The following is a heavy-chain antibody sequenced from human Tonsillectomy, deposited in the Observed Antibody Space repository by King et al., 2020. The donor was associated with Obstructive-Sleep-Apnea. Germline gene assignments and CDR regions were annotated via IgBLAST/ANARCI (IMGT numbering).Heavy chain of an antibody. V-gene: IGHV4-59*01. CDR2: IYYSGRS. CDR1: GGSISTYY. Sequence: QLQESGPGLVKPSETLSLTCTVSGGSISTYYWSWLRQPPGKRLEWMGYIYYSGRSNYNPSLKRRVSITVDTSTNQFSLKLTSVTAADTAVYYCARSPYGSGIIDYFDPWGQGTLVTVSS. D-gene: IGHD3-10*01. CDR3: ARSPYGSGIIDYFDP. J-gene: IGHJ5*02.